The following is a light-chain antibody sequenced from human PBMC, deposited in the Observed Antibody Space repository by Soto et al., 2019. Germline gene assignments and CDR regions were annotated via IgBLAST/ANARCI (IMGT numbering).Light chain of an antibody. CDR1: SSDVGGYNY. Sequence: QSALTQPPSASGSPGQSVTISCTGTSSDVGGYNYVSWYQQRPGKAPKLMISDVNKRPPGVPDRFSGSKSGNTASLTVSGLQAEDEADYYCSSYAGNNIYVFGGGTKVTV. CDR2: DVN. V-gene: IGLV2-8*01. J-gene: IGLJ1*01. CDR3: SSYAGNNIYV.